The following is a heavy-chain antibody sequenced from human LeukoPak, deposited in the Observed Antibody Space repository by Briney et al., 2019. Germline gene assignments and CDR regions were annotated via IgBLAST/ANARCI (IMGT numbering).Heavy chain of an antibody. CDR2: IYHSGST. CDR1: GGSISSGGYY. D-gene: IGHD2-2*01. Sequence: ASETLSLTCTVSGGSISSGGYYWSCIRQPPGKGLEWIGYIYHSGSTYYNPSLKSRVTISVDRSKNQFSLKLSSVTAADTAVYYCARDKDVVVPAAHSGWFDPWGQGTLVTVSS. J-gene: IGHJ5*02. CDR3: ARDKDVVVPAAHSGWFDP. V-gene: IGHV4-30-2*01.